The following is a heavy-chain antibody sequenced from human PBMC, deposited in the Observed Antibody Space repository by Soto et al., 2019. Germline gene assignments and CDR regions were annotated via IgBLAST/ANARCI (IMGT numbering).Heavy chain of an antibody. Sequence: SETLSLTCTVSGGSISSSSYYWGWIRQPPGKGLEWIGSIYYSGSTNYNPSLKSRVTISVDTSKNQFSLKLSSVTAADTAVYYCARAQTSYDYVWGSYRSTRRFDPWGQGTLVTVSS. CDR1: GGSISSSSYY. CDR3: ARAQTSYDYVWGSYRSTRRFDP. D-gene: IGHD3-16*02. V-gene: IGHV4-39*07. J-gene: IGHJ5*02. CDR2: IYYSGST.